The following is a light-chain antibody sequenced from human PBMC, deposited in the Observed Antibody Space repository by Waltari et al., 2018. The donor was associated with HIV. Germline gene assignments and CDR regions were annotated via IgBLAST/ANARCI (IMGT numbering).Light chain of an antibody. CDR2: GVS. CDR3: SSYTSSSTYV. CDR1: SSDVGRHNY. Sequence: QSALTQPASVSGSPGQSITISCTGTSSDVGRHNYVSWYQQYPGKAPKLMMYGVSERPSGVSNRFSGSKSGDTASLTISGLQAEDEADYHCSSYTSSSTYVFGTGTKVTVL. J-gene: IGLJ1*01. V-gene: IGLV2-14*01.